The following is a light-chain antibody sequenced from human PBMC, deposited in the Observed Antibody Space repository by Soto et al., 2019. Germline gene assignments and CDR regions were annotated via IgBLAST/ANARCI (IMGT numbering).Light chain of an antibody. Sequence: DIQMTQSPASLSASVGDRVTITCLASQTISSYLNWYQQKAGAAPKLLIYSASTLQSGVPSTFSGSGFGTDYTLAISSLQPADFAVYYYQQTFRTPHTVGQGTKLDIK. J-gene: IGKJ2*01. V-gene: IGKV1-39*01. CDR1: QTISSY. CDR3: QQTFRTPHT. CDR2: SAS.